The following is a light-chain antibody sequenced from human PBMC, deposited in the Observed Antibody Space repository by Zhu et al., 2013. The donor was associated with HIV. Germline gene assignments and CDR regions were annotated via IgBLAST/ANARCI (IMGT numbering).Light chain of an antibody. V-gene: IGKV1-39*01. J-gene: IGKJ1*01. CDR3: QQSYSTPRT. CDR1: QSISSS. CDR2: AAS. Sequence: DIQMTQSPSSLSASVGDRVTITCRASQSISSSLNWYQQKPGKAPKLLIYAASNLQTGVPSRFSGSASGTDFTLTISSLQPEDFATYYCQQSYSTPRTFGQGTKVDI.